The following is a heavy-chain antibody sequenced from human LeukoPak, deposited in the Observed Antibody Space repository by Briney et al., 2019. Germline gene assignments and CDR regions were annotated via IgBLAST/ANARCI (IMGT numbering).Heavy chain of an antibody. Sequence: SETLSLTCAVYGGSFSGYYWSWIRQPPGKGLEWIGEINHSGSTNYNPSLKSRVTISVDTSKNQFSLKLSPVTAADTAVYYCARKIHPWGQGTLVTVSS. V-gene: IGHV4-34*01. CDR3: ARKIHP. CDR2: INHSGST. J-gene: IGHJ5*02. CDR1: GGSFSGYY.